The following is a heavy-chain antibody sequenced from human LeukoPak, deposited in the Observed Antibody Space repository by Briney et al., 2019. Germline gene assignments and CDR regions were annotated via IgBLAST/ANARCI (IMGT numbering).Heavy chain of an antibody. CDR3: ARDIVGATGVANDY. V-gene: IGHV3-23*01. D-gene: IGHD1-26*01. CDR2: ISSIGGTA. CDR1: GFTFSSFG. J-gene: IGHJ4*02. Sequence: GGSLRLSCAASGFTFSSFGMSWVRQAPGKGLEWVSAISSIGGTAYYADSVKGRFTISRDNSKNTLYLQMNSLRAEDTAVYYCARDIVGATGVANDYWGQGTLVTVSS.